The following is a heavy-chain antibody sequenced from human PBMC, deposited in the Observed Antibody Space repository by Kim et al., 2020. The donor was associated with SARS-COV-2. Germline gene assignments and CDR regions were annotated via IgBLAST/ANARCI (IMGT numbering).Heavy chain of an antibody. CDR1: GFTLTTYE. CDR2: MDPNSGNT. J-gene: IGHJ4*02. Sequence: ASVKVSCKASGFTLTTYEINWVRQATGQGLEWMGWMDPNSGNTGYAQKFQGRVTMTRSTSIKTAYMELSSLRFEDTAVYYCAREVDNWDFDCWGQGTLVTVSS. CDR3: AREVDNWDFDC. D-gene: IGHD1-26*01. V-gene: IGHV1-8*01.